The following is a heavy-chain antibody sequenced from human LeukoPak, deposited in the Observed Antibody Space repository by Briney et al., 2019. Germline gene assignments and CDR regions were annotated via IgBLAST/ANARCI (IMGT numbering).Heavy chain of an antibody. J-gene: IGHJ4*02. CDR2: IDPSDSYT. Sequence: GESLKISCKGSGYSFTSYWITWVRQMPGKGLEWMGRIDPSDSYTYYSPSFQGHVTISADKSISTAYLQWSSLKASDTAMYYCARLGIQLWLGDYWGQGTLVTVSS. D-gene: IGHD5-18*01. CDR3: ARLGIQLWLGDY. V-gene: IGHV5-10-1*01. CDR1: GYSFTSYW.